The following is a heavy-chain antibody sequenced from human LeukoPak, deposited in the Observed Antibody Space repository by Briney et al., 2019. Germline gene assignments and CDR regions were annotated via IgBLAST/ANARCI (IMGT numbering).Heavy chain of an antibody. J-gene: IGHJ4*02. Sequence: GGSLRLSSGASGYTFSDYTMNWVRQAPGKGPEWTSYISSGGSVMHYADSVKGRFTISRDNVENSLYLQMNSLRVEDTAVYYCTRDLEYWGQGVLVTVSS. V-gene: IGHV3-48*01. CDR1: GYTFSDYT. CDR2: ISSGGSVM. CDR3: TRDLEY.